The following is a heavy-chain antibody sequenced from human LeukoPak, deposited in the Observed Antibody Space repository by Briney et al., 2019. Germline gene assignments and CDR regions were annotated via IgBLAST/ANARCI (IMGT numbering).Heavy chain of an antibody. Sequence: SETLSLTCTVSGGSISSSSYYWGWIRQPPGKGLEWIGSIYYSGSTNYNPSLKSRVTISVDTSKNQFSLKLSSVTAADTAVYYCARGSRYSYGPNDYWGQGTLVTVSS. D-gene: IGHD5-18*01. J-gene: IGHJ4*02. CDR3: ARGSRYSYGPNDY. V-gene: IGHV4-39*07. CDR1: GGSISSSSYY. CDR2: IYYSGST.